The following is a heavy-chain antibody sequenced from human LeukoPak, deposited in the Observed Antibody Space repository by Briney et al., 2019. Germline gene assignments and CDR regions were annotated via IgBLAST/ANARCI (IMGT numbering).Heavy chain of an antibody. V-gene: IGHV3-23*01. Sequence: GGSLRLSCAASGFTFSSYAMSWVRQAPGKGLEWVSAISGSGGSTYYAESVKGRFTISRDNSKNTLYLQMNSLRAEDTAVYYCAKSVVPAAIYNWFDPWGQGTLVTVSS. CDR2: ISGSGGST. D-gene: IGHD2-2*01. CDR3: AKSVVPAAIYNWFDP. J-gene: IGHJ5*02. CDR1: GFTFSSYA.